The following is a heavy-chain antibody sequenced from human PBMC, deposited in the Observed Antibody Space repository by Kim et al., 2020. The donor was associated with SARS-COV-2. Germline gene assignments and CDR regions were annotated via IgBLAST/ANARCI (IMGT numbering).Heavy chain of an antibody. J-gene: IGHJ4*02. Sequence: GGSLRLSCAASGFSFSSYAMSWVRQAPGKGLEWVSAISGSGGSTFYAASVKGRFTISRDNSKNTLYLKMNSLSAEDTAVYYCAKEVSSGYYSPVDYWGQGTLVTVSS. V-gene: IGHV3-23*01. D-gene: IGHD3-22*01. CDR2: ISGSGGST. CDR1: GFSFSSYA. CDR3: AKEVSSGYYSPVDY.